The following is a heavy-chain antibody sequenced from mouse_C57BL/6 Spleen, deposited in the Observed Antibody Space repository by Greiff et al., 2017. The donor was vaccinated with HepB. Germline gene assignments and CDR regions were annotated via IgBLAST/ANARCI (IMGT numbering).Heavy chain of an antibody. D-gene: IGHD3-2*02. CDR2: IDPSDSYT. CDR3: ARPTAQAPFAY. V-gene: IGHV1-50*01. Sequence: VQLQQPGAELVKPGASVKLSCKASGYTFTSYWMQWVKQRPGQGLEWIGEIDPSDSYTNYNQKFKGKATLTVDTSSSTAYMQLSSLTSEDSAVYYCARPTAQAPFAYWGQGTLVTVSA. J-gene: IGHJ3*01. CDR1: GYTFTSYW.